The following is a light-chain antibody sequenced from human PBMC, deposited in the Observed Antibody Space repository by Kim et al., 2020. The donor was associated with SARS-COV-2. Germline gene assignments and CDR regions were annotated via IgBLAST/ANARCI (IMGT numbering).Light chain of an antibody. CDR3: QQYNEWPIT. CDR2: GAS. J-gene: IGKJ5*01. Sequence: EIVMTQSPATLSVSPGERVILSCRASQSVSSNLAWYQQKPGQAHRLLIYGASTRATGIPARFSGSGSGTEFTLTISSLQSEDFAVYYCQQYNEWPITFGQGTRLEIK. V-gene: IGKV3-15*01. CDR1: QSVSSN.